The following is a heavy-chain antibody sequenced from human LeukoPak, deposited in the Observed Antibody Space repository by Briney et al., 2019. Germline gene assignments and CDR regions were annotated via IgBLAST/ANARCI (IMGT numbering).Heavy chain of an antibody. Sequence: GGSLRLSCAASGFTFSHYAMSWVRQTPEKGLEWVSAVSGSGGDTHYADSVRGRFTISRDNSKNTVYLQMNSLRAEDTAVFYCAKHTRRGPDDYGDYVDYWGQGTLVTVSS. CDR2: VSGSGGDT. J-gene: IGHJ4*02. D-gene: IGHD4-17*01. CDR3: AKHTRRGPDDYGDYVDY. V-gene: IGHV3-23*01. CDR1: GFTFSHYA.